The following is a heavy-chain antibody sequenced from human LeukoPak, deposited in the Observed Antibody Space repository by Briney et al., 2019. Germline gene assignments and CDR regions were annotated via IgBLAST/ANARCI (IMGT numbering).Heavy chain of an antibody. Sequence: GGSLRLSCAASGFTFSSYAMSWVRQAPGKGLEWVSAISGSGGSTYYADSVKSRFTISRDNSKNTLYLQMNSLRAEDTAVYYCAKGLGRQSFFDYWGQGTLVTVSS. V-gene: IGHV3-23*01. CDR1: GFTFSSYA. J-gene: IGHJ4*02. D-gene: IGHD1-1*01. CDR3: AKGLGRQSFFDY. CDR2: ISGSGGST.